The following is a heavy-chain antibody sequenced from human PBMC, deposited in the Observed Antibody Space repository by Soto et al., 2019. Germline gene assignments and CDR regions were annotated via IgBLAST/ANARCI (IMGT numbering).Heavy chain of an antibody. V-gene: IGHV4-4*02. CDR3: ARRRSFDWLSYPPYFDY. D-gene: IGHD3-9*01. CDR2: IYHSGST. CDR1: GGSISSINW. J-gene: IGHJ4*02. Sequence: LSLTCAGAGGSISSINWWRWVGRPPGQGMEWNGEIYHSGSTNYNPSLKSRFTISVYKSKNQFSLNLSSVTDADTAVYYCARRRSFDWLSYPPYFDYWGQGTLVTVSS.